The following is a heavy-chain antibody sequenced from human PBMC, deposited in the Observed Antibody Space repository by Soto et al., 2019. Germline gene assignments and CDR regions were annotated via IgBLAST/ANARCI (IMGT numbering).Heavy chain of an antibody. CDR3: ARDRSSSWYGDYYYYGMDV. J-gene: IGHJ6*02. D-gene: IGHD6-13*01. CDR1: GYTFTSYG. Sequence: QVQLVQSGAEVKKPGASVKVSCEASGYTFTSYGISWVRQAPGQGLEWMGWISAYNGNTNYAQKLQGRVTMTTDTSTSTAYMELRSLRSDDTAVYYCARDRSSSWYGDYYYYGMDVWGQGTTVTVSS. V-gene: IGHV1-18*01. CDR2: ISAYNGNT.